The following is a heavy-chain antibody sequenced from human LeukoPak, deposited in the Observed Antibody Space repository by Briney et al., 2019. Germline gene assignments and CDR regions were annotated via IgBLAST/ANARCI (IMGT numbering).Heavy chain of an antibody. Sequence: PSETLPLTCAVYGGSFSGYYWSWIRQPPGKGLEWIGEINHSGSTNYNPSLKSRVTISVDTSKNQFSLKLSSVTAADTAVYYCARGALSGAAAGFFDYWGQGTLVTVSS. D-gene: IGHD6-13*01. CDR1: GGSFSGYY. J-gene: IGHJ4*02. CDR3: ARGALSGAAAGFFDY. V-gene: IGHV4-34*01. CDR2: INHSGST.